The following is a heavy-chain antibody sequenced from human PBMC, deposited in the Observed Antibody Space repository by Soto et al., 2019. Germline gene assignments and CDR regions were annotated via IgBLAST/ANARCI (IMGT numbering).Heavy chain of an antibody. D-gene: IGHD2-15*01. CDR1: GFTFSTYA. V-gene: IGHV3-23*01. CDR2: ISGSGGST. CDR3: ARAYCTGGSCSGFDS. Sequence: GGSLRLSCAASGFTFSTYAMTWVRQAPGKGLEWVSGISGSGGSTYYADSVKGRFTISRDYSKNTLYVQMNSLRAEDTAVYYCARAYCTGGSCSGFDSWGQGTQVTVSS. J-gene: IGHJ4*02.